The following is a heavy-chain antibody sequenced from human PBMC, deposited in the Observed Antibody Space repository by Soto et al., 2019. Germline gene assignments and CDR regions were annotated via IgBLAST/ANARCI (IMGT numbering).Heavy chain of an antibody. CDR3: ARDASYDYIWGSYRSMPVDAFDI. CDR1: GFTFSSYW. V-gene: IGHV3-7*01. Sequence: PGGSLRLSCAASGFTFSSYWMSWVRQAPGKGLEWEANIKQDGSEKYYVDSVKGRFTISRDNAKNSLYLQMNSLRAEDTAVYYCARDASYDYIWGSYRSMPVDAFDIWGQGTMVTVSS. CDR2: IKQDGSEK. D-gene: IGHD3-16*02. J-gene: IGHJ3*02.